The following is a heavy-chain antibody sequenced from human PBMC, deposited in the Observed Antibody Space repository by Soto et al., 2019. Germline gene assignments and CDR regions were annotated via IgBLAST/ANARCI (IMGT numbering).Heavy chain of an antibody. CDR2: IYYSGST. D-gene: IGHD2-8*02. CDR1: GGSFSSGGYY. V-gene: IGHV4-31*03. CDR3: AGATSFSGHHGY. Sequence: ASETLSLTCTVSGGSFSSGGYYWSWIRQLPGKGLEWIGYIYYSGSTYYNPSLKSRFTISLDTSKNQFSLKLSSVTAADTAVYYCAGATSFSGHHGYWGQGTLVTVSS. J-gene: IGHJ4*02.